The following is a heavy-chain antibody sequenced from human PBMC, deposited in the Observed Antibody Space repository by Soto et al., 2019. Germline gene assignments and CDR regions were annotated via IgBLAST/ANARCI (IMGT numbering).Heavy chain of an antibody. CDR2: IYHSGST. CDR1: GGSISSGGYY. Sequence: PSETLSLTCAVSGGSISSGGYYWSWIRQPPGKGLEWIGYIYHSGSTYYNPSLKSRVTISVDRSKNQFSLKLSSVTAADTAVYYCARRQSGYCDYWGQGTLVTVSS. D-gene: IGHD3-3*01. V-gene: IGHV4-30-2*01. J-gene: IGHJ4*02. CDR3: ARRQSGYCDY.